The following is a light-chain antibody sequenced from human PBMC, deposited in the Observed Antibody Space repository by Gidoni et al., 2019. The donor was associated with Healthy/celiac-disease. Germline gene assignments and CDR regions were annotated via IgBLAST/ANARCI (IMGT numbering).Light chain of an antibody. V-gene: IGKV3-20*01. Sequence: EILFTQSPGTLSLSPGERATLSCRASQSVRSIYLAWYQQKPCQAPRLLIYGASSRATGIPDFTLTISRLEPEDFAVYFCQQYGSSRTWTFGQGTKVEIK. CDR2: GAS. J-gene: IGKJ1*01. CDR1: QSVRSIY. CDR3: QQYGSSRTWT.